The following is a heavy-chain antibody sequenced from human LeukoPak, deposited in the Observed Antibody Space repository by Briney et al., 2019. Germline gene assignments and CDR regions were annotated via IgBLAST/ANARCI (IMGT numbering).Heavy chain of an antibody. Sequence: SETLSLTCAVYGGSFSGYYWSWIRQPPGKGLEWIGEINHSGSTNYNPSLKRRVTISVDTSKNQFSLKLSSVTAADTAVYNCARGHDIAIDLDYWGQGTLVTVSS. V-gene: IGHV4-34*01. CDR1: GGSFSGYY. J-gene: IGHJ4*02. CDR2: INHSGST. D-gene: IGHD5-18*01. CDR3: ARGHDIAIDLDY.